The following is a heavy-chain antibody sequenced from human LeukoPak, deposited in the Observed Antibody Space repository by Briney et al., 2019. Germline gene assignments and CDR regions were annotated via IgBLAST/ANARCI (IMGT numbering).Heavy chain of an antibody. D-gene: IGHD6-19*01. J-gene: IGHJ4*02. CDR2: IFSTGST. CDR1: GGSISSYY. Sequence: PSETLSLTCTVSGGSISSYYWSWIRQPAGKGLEWIGRIFSTGSTNYNPSLKSRVTMSIDTSKNQFSLKLSSVTAADTAVYYCARGTARIDSSAWSYYFDYWGQGTLLTVSS. CDR3: ARGTARIDSSAWSYYFDY. V-gene: IGHV4-4*07.